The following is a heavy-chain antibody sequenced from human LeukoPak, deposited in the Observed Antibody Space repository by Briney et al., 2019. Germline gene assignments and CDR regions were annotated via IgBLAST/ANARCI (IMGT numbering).Heavy chain of an antibody. V-gene: IGHV3-74*01. Sequence: PGGSLRLSCAASGFTFSNLWMHWVRQAPGKGLVWVSRIDSDGSITDYADSVKGRFTISRDNAKNTLYLQMNSLRAEDTAVYYCARDPSAVAGNFDYWGQGTLVTVSS. CDR1: GFTFSNLW. J-gene: IGHJ4*02. CDR3: ARDPSAVAGNFDY. CDR2: IDSDGSIT. D-gene: IGHD6-19*01.